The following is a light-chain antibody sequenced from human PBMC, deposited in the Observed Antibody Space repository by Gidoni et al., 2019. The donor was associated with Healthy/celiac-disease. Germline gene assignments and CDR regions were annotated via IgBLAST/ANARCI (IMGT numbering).Light chain of an antibody. CDR1: SSDVGGYNY. V-gene: IGLV2-14*01. CDR3: SSYTSSSTLYV. Sequence: QSALTQPASVSGSPGQSITISCTGTSSDVGGYNYVSWYQQHPGKAPKLMIYEVSNRPSGVPDRFSGSKSGNTASLTISGIQAEDEADYYCSSYTSSSTLYVFGTGTKVTVL. J-gene: IGLJ1*01. CDR2: EVS.